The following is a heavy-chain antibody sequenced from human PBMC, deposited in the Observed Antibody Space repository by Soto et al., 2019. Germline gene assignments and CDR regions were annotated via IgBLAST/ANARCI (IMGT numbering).Heavy chain of an antibody. D-gene: IGHD3-9*01. CDR3: ARGGLYDILTGYYSSLGFDY. V-gene: IGHV3-74*01. CDR1: GFTFSSYW. J-gene: IGHJ4*02. CDR2: INTDGSST. Sequence: PGGSLRLSCAASGFTFSSYWMHWVRQAPGKGLVWVSRINTDGSSTNYADSVKGRFTISRDNAKNTLYLQMNSLRAEDTAVYYCARGGLYDILTGYYSSLGFDYWGQGTLVTVSS.